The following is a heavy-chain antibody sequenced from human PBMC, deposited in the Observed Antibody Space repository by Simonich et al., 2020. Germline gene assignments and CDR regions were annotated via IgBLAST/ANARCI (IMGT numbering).Heavy chain of an antibody. J-gene: IGHJ3*02. CDR3: ARNGLVGILKAFDI. D-gene: IGHD2-21*01. V-gene: IGHV1-2*02. CDR1: GYTFTGYY. Sequence: QVQLVQSGAEVKKPGASVKVSCKASGYTFTGYYMHWGQQAPGQGLEWMGWINPKRGGTTFAQKVQGRVTMTRDTSISTAYMELSRLRSDDTAVYYCARNGLVGILKAFDIWGQGTMVTVSS. CDR2: INPKRGGT.